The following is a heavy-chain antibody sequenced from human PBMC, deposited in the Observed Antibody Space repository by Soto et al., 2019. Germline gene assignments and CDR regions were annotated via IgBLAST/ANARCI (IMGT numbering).Heavy chain of an antibody. D-gene: IGHD2-15*01. J-gene: IGHJ6*02. CDR3: ARLHCSGGSCSSGGDYYYGMDV. CDR1: GGSFSGYY. CDR2: INHSGST. V-gene: IGHV4-34*01. Sequence: QVQLQQWGAGLLKPSETLSLTCAVYGGSFSGYYWSWIRQPPGKGLEWIGEINHSGSTNYNPSLKSGVTISVDTSKNQFSLKLSSVTAADTAVYYCARLHCSGGSCSSGGDYYYGMDVWGQGTTVTVSS.